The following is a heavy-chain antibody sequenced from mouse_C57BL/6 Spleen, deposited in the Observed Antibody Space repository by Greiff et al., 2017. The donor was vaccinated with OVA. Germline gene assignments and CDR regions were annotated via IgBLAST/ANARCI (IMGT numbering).Heavy chain of an antibody. CDR2: ISYDGSN. V-gene: IGHV3-6*01. CDR3: ARDGDYGSSYYFDY. J-gene: IGHJ2*01. D-gene: IGHD1-1*01. Sequence: EVKLVESGPGLVKPSQSLSLTCSVTGYSITSGYYWNWIRQFPGNKLEWMGYISYDGSNNYNPSLKNRISITRDTSKTQFFLKLISVTTEDSSTYYCARDGDYGSSYYFDYWGQGTTLTVSS. CDR1: GYSITSGYY.